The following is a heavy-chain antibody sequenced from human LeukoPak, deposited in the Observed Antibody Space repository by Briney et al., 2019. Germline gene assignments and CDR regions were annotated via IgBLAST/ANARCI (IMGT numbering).Heavy chain of an antibody. V-gene: IGHV4-34*01. Sequence: SETLSLTCAVYGGSFSGYYWSWIRQPPGKGLEWIGEINHSGSTNYNPSLKSRVTISVDTSKNQFSLKLSSVTAADTAVYYCARFLSRVPAAIFSPYMDVWGKGTTVTVSS. J-gene: IGHJ6*03. CDR2: INHSGST. D-gene: IGHD2-2*02. CDR3: ARFLSRVPAAIFSPYMDV. CDR1: GGSFSGYY.